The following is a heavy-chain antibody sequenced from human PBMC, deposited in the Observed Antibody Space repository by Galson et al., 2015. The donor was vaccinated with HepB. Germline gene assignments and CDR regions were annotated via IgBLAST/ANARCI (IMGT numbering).Heavy chain of an antibody. D-gene: IGHD3-22*01. V-gene: IGHV1-46*01. CDR1: GYTFTSYY. Sequence: SVKVSCKASGYTFTSYYMHWVRQAPGQGLEWMGIINPSGGSTSYAQKFQGRVTMTRDTSTSTVYMELSSLRSEDTAVYYCAREGVVVIRSMEHYYFDYWGQGTLVTVSS. J-gene: IGHJ4*02. CDR2: INPSGGST. CDR3: AREGVVVIRSMEHYYFDY.